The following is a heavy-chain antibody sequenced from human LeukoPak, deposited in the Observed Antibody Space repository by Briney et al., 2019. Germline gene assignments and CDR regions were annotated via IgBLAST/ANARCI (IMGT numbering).Heavy chain of an antibody. V-gene: IGHV3-23*01. CDR3: AKSYCSSTSCHIDY. Sequence: GGSLRLSCAASGFTLSSYAMSWVRQAPGKGLEWVSAISGSGGSTYYADSVKGRFTISRDNSKNTLYLQMNSLRAEDTAVYYCAKSYCSSTSCHIDYWGQGTLVTVSS. D-gene: IGHD2-2*02. J-gene: IGHJ4*02. CDR1: GFTLSSYA. CDR2: ISGSGGST.